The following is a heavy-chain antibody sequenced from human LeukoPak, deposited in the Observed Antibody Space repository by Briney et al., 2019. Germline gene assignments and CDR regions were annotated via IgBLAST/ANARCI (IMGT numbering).Heavy chain of an antibody. D-gene: IGHD6-19*01. V-gene: IGHV4-59*12. CDR3: ARGIAVAGTGGPIFDY. CDR2: IYDSGST. Sequence: PSETLSLTCTVSGGSISSYYWSWIRQPPGKGLEWIGYIYDSGSTNYNPSLKSRVTISVDTSKNQFSLKLSSVTAADTAVYYCARGIAVAGTGGPIFDYWGQGTLVTVSS. CDR1: GGSISSYY. J-gene: IGHJ4*02.